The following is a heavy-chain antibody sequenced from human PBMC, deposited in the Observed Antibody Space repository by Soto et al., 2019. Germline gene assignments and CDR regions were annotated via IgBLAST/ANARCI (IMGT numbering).Heavy chain of an antibody. CDR3: ARDRRNLGYYHFWSGIILGDAFDI. V-gene: IGHV1-18*04. J-gene: IGHJ3*02. Sequence: GASGKVSCKASGYTFTSYGISWVRQAPGQGLEWMGWISAYNGNTNYAQKLQGRVTMTTDTSTSTAYMELRSLRYDDTAVYYCARDRRNLGYYHFWSGIILGDAFDIWGQGTMVPVS. CDR1: GYTFTSYG. D-gene: IGHD3-3*01. CDR2: ISAYNGNT.